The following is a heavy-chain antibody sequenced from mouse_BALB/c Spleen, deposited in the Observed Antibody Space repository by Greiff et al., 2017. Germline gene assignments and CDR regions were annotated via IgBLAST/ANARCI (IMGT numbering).Heavy chain of an antibody. V-gene: IGHV1-7*01. CDR2: INPSTGYT. J-gene: IGHJ4*01. CDR3: ARFYGNYGAMDY. Sequence: VQLQQSGAELAKPGASVKMSCKASGYTFTSYWMHWVKQRPGQGLEWIGYINPSTGYTEYNQKFKDKATLTADKSSSTAYMQLSSLTSEDSAVYYCARFYGNYGAMDYWGQGTSVTVSS. D-gene: IGHD2-1*01. CDR1: GYTFTSYW.